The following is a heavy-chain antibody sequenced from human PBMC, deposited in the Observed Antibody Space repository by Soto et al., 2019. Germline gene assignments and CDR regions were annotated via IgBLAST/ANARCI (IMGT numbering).Heavy chain of an antibody. Sequence: GSSVKVSCKASCYNFNIYGINWWRQAPGKCLELMGWISAYDGKTTYAEKFQGRVTMTTDASTSTAYMELRSLRAEDTAVYYCAKEPGLSGIAARPYWFDPWGQGTLVTVSS. J-gene: IGHJ5*02. CDR3: AKEPGLSGIAARPYWFDP. D-gene: IGHD6-6*01. CDR1: CYNFNIYG. CDR2: ISAYDGKT. V-gene: IGHV1-18*01.